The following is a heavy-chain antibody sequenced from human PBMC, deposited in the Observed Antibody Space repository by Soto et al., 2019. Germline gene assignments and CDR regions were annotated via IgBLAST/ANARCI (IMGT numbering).Heavy chain of an antibody. J-gene: IGHJ4*02. D-gene: IGHD5-12*01. CDR1: GGSIGTYY. CDR3: AKGEWATLTD. V-gene: IGHV4-59*01. CDR2: IYYSGST. Sequence: SETLSLTCTVSGGSIGTYYWSWIRQPPGKGLEWIGYIYYSGSTNYNPSLKRRVSMSVDTSKNQFSLRVEDTAVYFCAKGEWATLTDWGQGTLVTVSS.